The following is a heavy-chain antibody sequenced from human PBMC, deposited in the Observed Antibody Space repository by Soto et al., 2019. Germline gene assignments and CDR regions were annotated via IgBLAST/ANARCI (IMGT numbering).Heavy chain of an antibody. D-gene: IGHD2-15*01. Sequence: ASVKVSCKASGYTFTSYDINWVRQATGQGLEWMGWMNPNSGNTGYAQKFQGRVTMTRNTSISTAYMELSSLRSEDTAVYYCARALYCSGGSCSKRPQYFQHWGQGTLVTVSS. CDR1: GYTFTSYD. CDR3: ARALYCSGGSCSKRPQYFQH. V-gene: IGHV1-8*01. J-gene: IGHJ1*01. CDR2: MNPNSGNT.